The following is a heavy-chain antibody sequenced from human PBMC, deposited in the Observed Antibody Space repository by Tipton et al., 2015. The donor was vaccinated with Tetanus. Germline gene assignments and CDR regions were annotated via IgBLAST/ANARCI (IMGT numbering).Heavy chain of an antibody. V-gene: IGHV4-31*11. J-gene: IGHJ4*02. CDR1: GGSISSGGYY. CDR2: IFYSGST. CDR3: ARDQARGARGWNYFDY. D-gene: IGHD1-26*01. Sequence: TLSLTCAVSGGSISSGGYYWSWIRQHPGKGLEWIGDIFYSGSTYYNPSLKSRVTMSVDTSKNQFSLKLNSLTAADTAVYYCARDQARGARGWNYFDYWGQGTLVSVSS.